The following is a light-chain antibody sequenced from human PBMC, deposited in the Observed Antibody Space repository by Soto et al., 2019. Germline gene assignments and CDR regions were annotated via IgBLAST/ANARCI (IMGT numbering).Light chain of an antibody. V-gene: IGKV3-15*01. CDR3: QQYNIWSSIT. CDR2: GAS. J-gene: IGKJ5*01. CDR1: QSISSK. Sequence: EIVMTQSPATLSVSPGERATLSCRASQSISSKVGWYQQKIGQAPRLLIYGASTRATGVPPRFSGSGSGTEFTLTISSLQAEDFAVYYCQQYNIWSSITFGQGTRLEIK.